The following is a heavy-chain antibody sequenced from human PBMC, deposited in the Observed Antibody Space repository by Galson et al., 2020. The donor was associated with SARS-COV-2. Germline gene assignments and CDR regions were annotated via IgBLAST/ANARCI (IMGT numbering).Heavy chain of an antibody. CDR2: ISYDGSNN. CDR1: GFTFSSYA. J-gene: IGHJ4*02. CDR3: ARMNSFGDYVDPHSDY. V-gene: IGHV3-30*04. D-gene: IGHD4-17*01. Sequence: GGSLRLSCAASGFTFSSYAMHWVRHAPRKGLERVAVISYDGSNNYYSDSVKGRFTISRDNSKNTLYLQMNSLRAEDTAVYYCARMNSFGDYVDPHSDYWGQGTLVTVSS.